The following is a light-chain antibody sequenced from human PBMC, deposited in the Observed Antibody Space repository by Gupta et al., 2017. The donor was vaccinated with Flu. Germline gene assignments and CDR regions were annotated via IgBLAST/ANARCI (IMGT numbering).Light chain of an antibody. CDR2: KDT. CDR3: QAADNSDTYVV. V-gene: IGLV3-25*02. CDR1: TLAKQY. J-gene: IGLJ3*02. Sequence: SSELTQPPSVSVSPGETARIICSGDTLAKQYVYWYQQKVGRAPIVVIYKDTERPLGIPERFSGSSSGTVATLTISGVQDEDEADYYCQAADNSDTYVVLGGGTKLTVL.